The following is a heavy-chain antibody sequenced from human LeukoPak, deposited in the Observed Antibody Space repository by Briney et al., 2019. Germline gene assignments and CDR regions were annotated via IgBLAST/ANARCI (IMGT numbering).Heavy chain of an antibody. CDR3: ARGFSGNGWYDHDY. CDR1: GYTFTSYD. CDR2: MNPNSGNT. D-gene: IGHD6-19*01. J-gene: IGHJ4*02. V-gene: IGHV1-8*01. Sequence: ASVKVSCKASGYTFTSYDINWVRQATGQGLEWMGWMNPNSGNTGYAQKFQGRVTMTRNTSISTAYMELSSLRSEDTAVYYCARGFSGNGWYDHDYWGQGTLVTVSS.